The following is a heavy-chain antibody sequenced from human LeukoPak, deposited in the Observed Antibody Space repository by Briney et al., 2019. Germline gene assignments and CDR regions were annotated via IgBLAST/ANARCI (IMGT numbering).Heavy chain of an antibody. Sequence: QPGGSLRLSCAASGFTFSSYEMNWVRQAPGKGLEWVSYISSSGSTIYYADSVKGRFTVSRDNAKNSLYLQMNSLRAEDTAVYYCAELGITMIGGVWGKGTTVTISS. CDR1: GFTFSSYE. V-gene: IGHV3-48*03. J-gene: IGHJ6*04. CDR2: ISSSGSTI. D-gene: IGHD3-10*02. CDR3: AELGITMIGGV.